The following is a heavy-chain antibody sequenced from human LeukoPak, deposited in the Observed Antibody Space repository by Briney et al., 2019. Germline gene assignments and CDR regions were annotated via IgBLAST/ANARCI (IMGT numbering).Heavy chain of an antibody. D-gene: IGHD2-15*01. CDR2: MSSCSRCI. V-gene: IGHV3-21*06. Sequence: RGSLPLTCTASGYTFSTYALNGLRPPPAREGEGMSSMSSCSRCIYYRDSLRGRFTISIANTKNSLYLLMNTLRAEDTAIYYCARDRSTGAARVFVVQWGQGTPVTVSS. CDR1: GYTFSTYA. CDR3: ARDRSTGAARVFVVQ. J-gene: IGHJ4*02.